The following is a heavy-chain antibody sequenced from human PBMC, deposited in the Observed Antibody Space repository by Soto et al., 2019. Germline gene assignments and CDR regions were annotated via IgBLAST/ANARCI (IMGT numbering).Heavy chain of an antibody. Sequence: GGSLRRSCVASGFTFSNHAMVWVRRAPGTGLEWGSTIGGGGGRAYYADSVKGRFTISRDNSKNTLYLQMNSLRAEDTAVYYCATTAESVAGTVYGNWGQGIMGTVSS. D-gene: IGHD6-19*01. CDR2: IGGGGGRA. V-gene: IGHV3-23*01. CDR3: ATTAESVAGTVYGN. J-gene: IGHJ1*01. CDR1: GFTFSNHA.